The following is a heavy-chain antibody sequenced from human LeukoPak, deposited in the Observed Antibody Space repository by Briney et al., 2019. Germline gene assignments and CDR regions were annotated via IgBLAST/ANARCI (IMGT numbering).Heavy chain of an antibody. CDR2: IYTSGST. CDR1: GGSISSYY. D-gene: IGHD3-10*01. J-gene: IGHJ4*02. Sequence: PSETLSLTCAVSGGSISSYYWSWIRQPAGKGLEWIGRIYTSGSTNYNPSLKSRVTMSVDTSKNQFSLKLSSVTAADTAVYYCARLRRTYYYGSGSENYFDYWGQGTLVTVSS. V-gene: IGHV4-4*07. CDR3: ARLRRTYYYGSGSENYFDY.